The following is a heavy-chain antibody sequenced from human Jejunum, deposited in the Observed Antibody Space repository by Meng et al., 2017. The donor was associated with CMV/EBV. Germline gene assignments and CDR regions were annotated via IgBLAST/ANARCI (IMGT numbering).Heavy chain of an antibody. J-gene: IGHJ4*02. CDR2: LSYSGTS. CDR3: ARDRGGLGKYFDY. D-gene: IGHD3-10*01. V-gene: IGHV4-59*01. Sequence: VAGDSFMYYYWSWIRQSPEKGLEWIGYLSYSGTSYYNPSLKSRVTVSLDMSKSQFSLTLTSVTAADTAVYFCARDRGGLGKYFDYWGQGSLVTVSS. CDR1: GDSFMYYY.